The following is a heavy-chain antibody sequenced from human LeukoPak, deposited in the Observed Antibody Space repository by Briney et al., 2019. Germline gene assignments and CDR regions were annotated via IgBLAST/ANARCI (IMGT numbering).Heavy chain of an antibody. V-gene: IGHV4-39*07. J-gene: IGHJ3*02. CDR3: ARDWGYCSGGSCYHLLDI. CDR2: IYSSGST. Sequence: SETLSLTCTVSDGSISSSSYYWGWIRQPPGKGLEWIASIYSSGSTYYNPSLKSRVTISVDTSKNQFSLKLSSVTAADTAVYYCARDWGYCSGGSCYHLLDIWGQGTMVTVSS. CDR1: DGSISSSSYY. D-gene: IGHD2-15*01.